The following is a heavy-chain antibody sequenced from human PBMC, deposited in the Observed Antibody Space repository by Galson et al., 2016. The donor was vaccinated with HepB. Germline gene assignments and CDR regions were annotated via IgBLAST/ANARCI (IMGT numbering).Heavy chain of an antibody. CDR3: ARIHPYNIAARRQGWFDP. J-gene: IGHJ5*02. Sequence: SLRLSCAASGFTFSDYYMSWIRQAPGKGLEWLSYITSIGSYTNYADSVKGRFTISRDNAKKSLYLQMNSLRAEDTAVYYCARIHPYNIAARRQGWFDPWGQGTLVTVSS. D-gene: IGHD6-6*01. CDR1: GFTFSDYY. V-gene: IGHV3-11*06. CDR2: ITSIGSYT.